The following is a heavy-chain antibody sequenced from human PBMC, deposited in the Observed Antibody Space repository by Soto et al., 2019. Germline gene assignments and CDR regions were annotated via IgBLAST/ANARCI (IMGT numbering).Heavy chain of an antibody. CDR2: ISYRGNT. V-gene: IGHV4-34*01. J-gene: IGHJ3*02. Sequence: PSEILSLTCAVYGGSFSGYYWTWIRQPPGTGLEWIGYISYRGNTYYKPSLKSRVTISVDTSENQFSLRLTSVTAADTAMYYCARRGGIPSHDIWGQGTMVTVS. D-gene: IGHD2-21*01. CDR3: ARRGGIPSHDI. CDR1: GGSFSGYY.